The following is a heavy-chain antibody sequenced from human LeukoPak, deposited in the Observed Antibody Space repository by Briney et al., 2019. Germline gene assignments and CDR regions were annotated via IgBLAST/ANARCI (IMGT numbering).Heavy chain of an antibody. V-gene: IGHV1-69*13. J-gene: IGHJ4*02. CDR1: GYTFTSYG. D-gene: IGHD3-22*01. CDR2: IIPIFGTA. CDR3: ARGLMYYYDSSGSLAFDY. Sequence: SVKVSCKASGYTFTSYGISWVRQAPGQGLEWMGGIIPIFGTANYAQKFQGRVTITADESTSTAYMELSSLRSEDTAVYYRARGLMYYYDSSGSLAFDYWGQGTLVTVSS.